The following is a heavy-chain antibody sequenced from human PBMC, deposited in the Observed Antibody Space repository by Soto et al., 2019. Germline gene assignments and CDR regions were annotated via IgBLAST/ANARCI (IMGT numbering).Heavy chain of an antibody. V-gene: IGHV3-33*01. CDR1: GFTFSSYG. CDR3: ARDPRLDRYSSSLYFYY. J-gene: IGHJ4*02. D-gene: IGHD6-6*01. Sequence: QVQLVESGGGVVQPGRSLRLSCAASGFTFSSYGMHWVRQAPGKGLEWVAVIWYDGSNKDYADSVKGRFTISRDNSMNTLYLQMNSLRAEDTAVYYCARDPRLDRYSSSLYFYYWGQGTLVTVSS. CDR2: IWYDGSNK.